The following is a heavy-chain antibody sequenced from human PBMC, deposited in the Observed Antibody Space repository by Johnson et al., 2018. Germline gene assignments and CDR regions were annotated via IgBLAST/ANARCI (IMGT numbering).Heavy chain of an antibody. CDR3: ARDPVGAGTTRYFDY. V-gene: IGHV1-8*01. CDR2: MNPNSGNT. J-gene: IGHJ4*02. CDR1: GYTFTNYD. D-gene: IGHD1-7*01. Sequence: QVQLVQSGAEVKKPGSSVKVSCKASGYTFTNYDINWVRQATGQGLEWMGWMNPNSGNTGYAQKFQGTVTITADESTSTAYMELRSLRSEDTAVYYCARDPVGAGTTRYFDYWGQGTLVTVSS.